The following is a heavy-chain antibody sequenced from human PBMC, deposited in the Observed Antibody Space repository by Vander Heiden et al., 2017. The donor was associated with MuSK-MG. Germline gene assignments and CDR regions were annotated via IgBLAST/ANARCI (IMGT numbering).Heavy chain of an antibody. CDR3: AKEFWAHGTSFFPNDY. CDR2: IRFDESNR. CDR1: GFPFRRYG. J-gene: IGHJ4*02. V-gene: IGHV3-30*02. D-gene: IGHD3-16*01. Sequence: VQLVASGGGVVQPGGSLRLSCAAAGFPFRRYGMHWVRQAPGKGLEWVALIRFDESNRYYADSVKGRFTISRDNAKNTLSLQMTSLRLEDTAVYYCAKEFWAHGTSFFPNDYWGQGTLVSVSS.